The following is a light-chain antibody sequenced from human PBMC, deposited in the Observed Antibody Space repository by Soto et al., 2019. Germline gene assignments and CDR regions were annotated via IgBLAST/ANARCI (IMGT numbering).Light chain of an antibody. CDR3: TSYGSSDTLL. V-gene: IGLV2-14*01. CDR2: KVY. CDR1: SSDIGGYSY. Sequence: QSALTQPASVSGSPGQSITISCTGTSSDIGGYSYVSWYQQHPGKAPKLMIYKVYDRPSGVSNRFAGSKSGNTASLTISGLQAEDETDYYCTSYGSSDTLLIGEGTKLPVL. J-gene: IGLJ2*01.